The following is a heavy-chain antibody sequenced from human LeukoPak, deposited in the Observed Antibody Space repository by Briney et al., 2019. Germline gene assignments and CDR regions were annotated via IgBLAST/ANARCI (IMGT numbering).Heavy chain of an antibody. CDR2: IKQDGSEK. Sequence: PGGSLRLSCAASGFTFSNAWMSWVRQAPGMGLEWVANIKQDGSEKYYVDSVKGRFTISRDNAKNSLYLQMNSLRAEDTAVYYCARRLLWFGANWFDPWGQGTLVTVSS. V-gene: IGHV3-7*01. J-gene: IGHJ5*02. CDR1: GFTFSNAW. D-gene: IGHD3-10*01. CDR3: ARRLLWFGANWFDP.